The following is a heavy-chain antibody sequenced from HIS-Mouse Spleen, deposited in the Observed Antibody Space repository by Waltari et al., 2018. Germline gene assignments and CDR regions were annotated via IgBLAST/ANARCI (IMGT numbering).Heavy chain of an antibody. D-gene: IGHD7-27*01. J-gene: IGHJ4*02. Sequence: EVQLVESGGGLVQPGGSLRLSCAASGFTFSSYWMSWVRQAPGKGLEWVANIKQDGSEKYYVDSVKGRFTISRDNAKNSLYLQMNSLRAEDTAVYYCARDGGTGDFDYWGQGTLVTVSP. CDR2: IKQDGSEK. V-gene: IGHV3-7*01. CDR1: GFTFSSYW. CDR3: ARDGGTGDFDY.